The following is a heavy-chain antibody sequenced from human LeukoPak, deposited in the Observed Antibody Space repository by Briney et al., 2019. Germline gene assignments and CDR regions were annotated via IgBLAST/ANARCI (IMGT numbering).Heavy chain of an antibody. D-gene: IGHD6-13*01. CDR2: IYHSGST. CDR3: ARGTRRGPWQQLVRYYFDY. J-gene: IGHJ4*02. CDR1: GYSISSGYY. Sequence: SETLSLTCTVSGYSISSGYYWGWIRQPPGKGLEWIGSIYHSGSTYYNPSLKSRVTISVDTSKNQFSLKLSSVTAADTAVYYCARGTRRGPWQQLVRYYFDYWGQGTLVTVSS. V-gene: IGHV4-38-2*02.